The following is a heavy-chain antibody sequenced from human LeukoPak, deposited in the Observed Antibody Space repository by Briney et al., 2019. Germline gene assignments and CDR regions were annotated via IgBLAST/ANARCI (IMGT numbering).Heavy chain of an antibody. V-gene: IGHV4-59*01. CDR2: IYYSGST. Sequence: SETLSLTCTVSGGSINSYYWSWIRQPPGKGLEWLGYIYYSGSTKYNPSLESRVTISVDTSKNQFSLKLSSVTAADTAVYYCARALGSSVTHYYMDVWGKGTTVTVSS. CDR3: ARALGSSVTHYYMDV. J-gene: IGHJ6*03. CDR1: GGSINSYY. D-gene: IGHD6-6*01.